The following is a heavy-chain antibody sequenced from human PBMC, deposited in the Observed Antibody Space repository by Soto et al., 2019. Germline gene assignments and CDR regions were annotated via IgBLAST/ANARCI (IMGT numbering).Heavy chain of an antibody. CDR2: VYYDGST. CDR3: ARGSYSSSWYGRYYFDY. CDR1: GGSFSGYY. Sequence: SETLSLTCAVYGGSFSGYYWSWIRQAPGKGLEWIGYVYYDGSTNYNPSLKSRVTISVDTSKNQFSLKLSSVTAADTAVYYCARGSYSSSWYGRYYFDYWGQGTLVTVSS. V-gene: IGHV4-59*12. J-gene: IGHJ4*02. D-gene: IGHD6-13*01.